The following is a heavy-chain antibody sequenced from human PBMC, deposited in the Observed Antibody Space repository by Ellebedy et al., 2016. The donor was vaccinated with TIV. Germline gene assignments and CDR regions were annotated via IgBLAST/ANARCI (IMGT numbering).Heavy chain of an antibody. CDR1: GFTFSSYW. D-gene: IGHD6-19*01. CDR3: ATDPFNIEEAASFNS. CDR2: ITPDGSDK. J-gene: IGHJ4*02. Sequence: GESLKISCAASGFTFSSYWMSWVRQAPGKGLEWVANITPDGSDKYYVGSVKGRFTISRDNAKNSLFLQVNSLRAEDTAVYYCATDPFNIEEAASFNSWGQGTLVTVSS. V-gene: IGHV3-7*01.